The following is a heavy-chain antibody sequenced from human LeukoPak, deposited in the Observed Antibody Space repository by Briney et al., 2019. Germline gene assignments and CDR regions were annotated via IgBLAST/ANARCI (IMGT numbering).Heavy chain of an antibody. Sequence: GGSLRLSCAASGFTFSSYSMNWARQAPGKGLEWVSSISSSSSYIYYADSVKGRFTISRDNAKNSLYLQMNSLRAEDTAVYYCARDHLQWLPGEYYFDYWGQGTLVTVSS. CDR3: ARDHLQWLPGEYYFDY. J-gene: IGHJ4*02. CDR2: ISSSSSYI. D-gene: IGHD6-19*01. V-gene: IGHV3-21*01. CDR1: GFTFSSYS.